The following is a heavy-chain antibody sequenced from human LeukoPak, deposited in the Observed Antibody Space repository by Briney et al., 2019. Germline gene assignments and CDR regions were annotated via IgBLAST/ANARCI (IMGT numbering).Heavy chain of an antibody. CDR3: ARQIAAATLYYFDY. CDR2: IYYSGST. D-gene: IGHD6-13*01. J-gene: IGHJ4*02. V-gene: IGHV4-39*01. CDR1: GGSISNSYY. Sequence: RPSETLSLTCTVSGGSISNSYYWGWIRQPPGKGLEWIGSIYYSGSTYYNPSLKSRVTISVDTSKNQFSLKLSSVTAADTAVYYCARQIAAATLYYFDYWGQGTLVTVSS.